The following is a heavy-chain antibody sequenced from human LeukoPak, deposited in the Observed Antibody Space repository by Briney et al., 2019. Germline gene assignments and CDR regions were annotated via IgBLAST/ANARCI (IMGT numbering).Heavy chain of an antibody. D-gene: IGHD2-15*01. V-gene: IGHV3-23*01. J-gene: IGHJ4*02. CDR2: ISGSGGST. CDR3: AKTTIVVVVAWYYFDY. CDR1: GFTFSSYA. Sequence: GGSLRLSCAASGFTFSSYAMSWVRQAPGKGLEWVSAISGSGGSTYYADSVKGRFTISRNNSKNTLYLQMNSLRAEDTAVYYCAKTTIVVVVAWYYFDYWGQGTLVTVSS.